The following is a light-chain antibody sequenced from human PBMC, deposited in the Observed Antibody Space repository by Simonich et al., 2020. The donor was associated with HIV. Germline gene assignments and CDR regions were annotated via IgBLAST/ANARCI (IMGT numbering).Light chain of an antibody. CDR2: DNN. J-gene: IGLJ3*02. V-gene: IGLV1-51*01. Sequence: QSVLTQPPSVSAAPGQQVTISCSGSGSNIGNNFVSWYQQFPGTAPKLLIYDNNKRPSGIPDRISGSKSGTSATLGITGLQTGDEADYYCGTWDSSLNAWVFGGGTKVTVL. CDR3: GTWDSSLNAWV. CDR1: GSNIGNNF.